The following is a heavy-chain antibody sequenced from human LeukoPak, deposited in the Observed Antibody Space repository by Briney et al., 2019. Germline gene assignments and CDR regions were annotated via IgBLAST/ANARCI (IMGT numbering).Heavy chain of an antibody. Sequence: GGSLRLSCAASGFSFSSYGMHWVRQAPGKGLEWVAFIRYDGSNKYYADSVKGRFIISRDNSKNTLYLQMNSLRAEDTAVYYCAKDRAAGYCSSTSCYAYYFDYWGQGTLVTASS. CDR3: AKDRAAGYCSSTSCYAYYFDY. CDR2: IRYDGSNK. D-gene: IGHD2-2*01. J-gene: IGHJ4*02. V-gene: IGHV3-30*02. CDR1: GFSFSSYG.